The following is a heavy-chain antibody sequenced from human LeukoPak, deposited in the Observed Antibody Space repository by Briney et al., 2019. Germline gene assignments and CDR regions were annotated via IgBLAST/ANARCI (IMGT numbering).Heavy chain of an antibody. Sequence: PLETLSLTCTVSGDPVSSGDFYWSWIRQSPGRGLQWIAYTHHTGSSNYSPSLRSRVTISMDTSKNQFSLNLNSVTAADTAVYYCARQLAQAEGRAFDIWGQGTKVTVSS. D-gene: IGHD6-19*01. J-gene: IGHJ3*02. CDR2: THHTGSS. CDR3: ARQLAQAEGRAFDI. CDR1: GDPVSSGDFY. V-gene: IGHV4-61*08.